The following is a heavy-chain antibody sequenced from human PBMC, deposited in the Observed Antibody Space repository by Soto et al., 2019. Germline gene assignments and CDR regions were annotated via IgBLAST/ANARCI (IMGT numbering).Heavy chain of an antibody. V-gene: IGHV4-34*01. CDR2: INHSEST. J-gene: IGHJ4*02. Sequence: QVPLQQWGAGLLKPSETLYLTCAVYGGSFCGYYWNWIRQPPGTGREWIGEINHSESTNYNPSLKSRVTISVDTAKNQFSRKRTSVTAADSAVYYGARDENTGLCDYGGQGTLFTVSS. CDR1: GGSFCGYY. D-gene: IGHD4-17*01. CDR3: ARDENTGLCDY.